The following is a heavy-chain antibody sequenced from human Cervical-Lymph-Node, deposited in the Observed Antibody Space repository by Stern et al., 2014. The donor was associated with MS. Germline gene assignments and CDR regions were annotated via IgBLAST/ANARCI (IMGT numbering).Heavy chain of an antibody. CDR3: ARAPENYGNYFFPPPYFFDY. D-gene: IGHD3-16*01. V-gene: IGHV3-33*01. Sequence: QVQLVQSGGGVVQPGRSLRLSCAASGFTFSSYGLHWVRQAPGKGLEWVAVIWHDGSKKYYADSVEGRVTISRDNSENTLYLQMNSLRAEDTAVYYCARAPENYGNYFFPPPYFFDYWGQGTLVTVSS. CDR1: GFTFSSYG. CDR2: IWHDGSKK. J-gene: IGHJ4*02.